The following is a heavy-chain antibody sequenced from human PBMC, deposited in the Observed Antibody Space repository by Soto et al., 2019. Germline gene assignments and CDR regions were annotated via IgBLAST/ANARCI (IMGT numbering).Heavy chain of an antibody. V-gene: IGHV1-3*01. CDR2: INAGNGDT. D-gene: IGHD5-12*01. Sequence: QVQLVQSGAEMKKPGASVKLSCQTSGINYNTYAIHWVRQAPGQGLEWMGWINAGNGDTRYSQNFQGRVTLTRDTSASTAYMDLDSLKSEDTGVYYCARAISGYVTWGQGTLVTVSS. CDR3: ARAISGYVT. J-gene: IGHJ4*02. CDR1: GINYNTYA.